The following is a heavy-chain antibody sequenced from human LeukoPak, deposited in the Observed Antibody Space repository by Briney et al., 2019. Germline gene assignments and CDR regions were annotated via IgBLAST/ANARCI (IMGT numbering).Heavy chain of an antibody. Sequence: SETLSLTCTVSVGSISSYYWSWIRPPPGKGLEWIGYIYYSGSTNCNPSVKSRVAMSVDTSKKQFSLKLSSLTAADTAVYYCARGGTAVIAPYAFDIWGQGTMVTVSS. CDR1: VGSISSYY. CDR3: ARGGTAVIAPYAFDI. D-gene: IGHD4-23*01. J-gene: IGHJ3*02. CDR2: IYYSGST. V-gene: IGHV4-59*01.